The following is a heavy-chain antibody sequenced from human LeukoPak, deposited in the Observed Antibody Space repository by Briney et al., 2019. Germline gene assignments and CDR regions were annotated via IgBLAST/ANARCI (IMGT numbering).Heavy chain of an antibody. CDR2: SSDTIGNT. CDR3: AKDSWWGGSYSHIFDD. Sequence: PGGSLRLSCAVSGFTFSNYAMSWVRQTPGKGLEWVSSSSDTIGNTYYADSVKGRFTISRDNSRKTLYLQMNSLRAEDTAIYYCAKDSWWGGSYSHIFDDWGQGTLVTVSS. V-gene: IGHV3-23*01. CDR1: GFTFSNYA. D-gene: IGHD1-26*01. J-gene: IGHJ4*02.